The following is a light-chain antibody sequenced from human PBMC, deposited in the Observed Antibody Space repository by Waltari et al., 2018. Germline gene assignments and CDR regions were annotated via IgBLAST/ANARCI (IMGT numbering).Light chain of an antibody. J-gene: IGKJ1*01. Sequence: IQLTHSPSSLSASLPHIVTITWRAGQSINNYLNWYQQRPGKAPKLLIYGASSLQSGVPSRFSGSGSGTDFTLTISSLQPEDFATYYCQQSYTTPWTFGQGTKVEIK. CDR3: QQSYTTPWT. CDR1: QSINNY. V-gene: IGKV1-39*01. CDR2: GAS.